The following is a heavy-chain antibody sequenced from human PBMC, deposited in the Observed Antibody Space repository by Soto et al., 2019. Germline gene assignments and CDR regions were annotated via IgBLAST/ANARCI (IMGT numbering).Heavy chain of an antibody. CDR1: GGTFSSYA. Sequence: ASVKVSCKASGGTFSSYAISWVRQAPGQGLEWMGGIIPIFGTANYAQKIQGRVTITADESTSTAYMELSSLRSEDTAVYYCARAASGITIFGVVNWFDPWGQGTLVTVSS. J-gene: IGHJ5*02. D-gene: IGHD3-3*01. V-gene: IGHV1-69*13. CDR3: ARAASGITIFGVVNWFDP. CDR2: IIPIFGTA.